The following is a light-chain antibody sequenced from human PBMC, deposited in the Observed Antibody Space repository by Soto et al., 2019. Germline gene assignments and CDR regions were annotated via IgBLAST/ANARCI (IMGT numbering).Light chain of an antibody. CDR3: QQYGSWT. Sequence: EICVTQCPSTLSLSPGERATLSCRASQSVSSSYLAWYQQKPGQAPRLLIYGASSRATGIPDRFSGSGSGTDFTLTISRLEPEDFAVYYCQQYGSWTFSQG. V-gene: IGKV3-20*01. CDR2: GAS. CDR1: QSVSSSY. J-gene: IGKJ1*01.